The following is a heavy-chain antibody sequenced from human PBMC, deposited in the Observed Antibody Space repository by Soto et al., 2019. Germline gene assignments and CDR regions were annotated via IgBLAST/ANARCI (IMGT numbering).Heavy chain of an antibody. V-gene: IGHV3-23*01. Sequence: EVQLLDSGGGLVQPGGSLRLSCTASGFTFSSQAMSWVRQAPGKGLEWVSGISASGGSTYYADLVRGRFTISRDNSKNTLYLQMNSLRADDTAVYYCAKVPGPGQWLATGSYYFDYWGQGTLVTVSS. J-gene: IGHJ4*02. CDR1: GFTFSSQA. D-gene: IGHD6-19*01. CDR3: AKVPGPGQWLATGSYYFDY. CDR2: ISASGGST.